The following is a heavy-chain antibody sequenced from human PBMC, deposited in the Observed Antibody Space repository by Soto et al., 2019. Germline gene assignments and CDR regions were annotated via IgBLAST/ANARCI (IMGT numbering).Heavy chain of an antibody. Sequence: SETLSLTCAVSGYSISSGYYWGWLRQPPGKGLEWIGSIYHVGSTYYNPSLNSRVTLSIDMTNNHVSLILNSVTAADTAVYYCARVWPWVPYYYDSSPHTFENWFDPWGQGTPVSLSS. CDR3: ARVWPWVPYYYDSSPHTFENWFDP. CDR2: IYHVGST. V-gene: IGHV4-38-2*01. D-gene: IGHD3-22*01. CDR1: GYSISSGYY. J-gene: IGHJ5*02.